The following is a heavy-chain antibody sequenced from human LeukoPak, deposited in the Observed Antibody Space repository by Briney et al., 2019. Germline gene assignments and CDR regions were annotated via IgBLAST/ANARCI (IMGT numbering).Heavy chain of an antibody. CDR3: AKTTTGYSSGRYPAWPIDY. D-gene: IGHD2-15*01. Sequence: GGSLRLSCAASGFTFGSYAMYWVRQAPGKGLEWVSGIFGSGGSAHYADSVKGRFTISRDNSKNAVYLQMDSLRAEDTATYYCAKTTTGYSSGRYPAWPIDYWGQGTLVTVSS. CDR2: IFGSGGSA. CDR1: GFTFGSYA. J-gene: IGHJ4*02. V-gene: IGHV3-23*01.